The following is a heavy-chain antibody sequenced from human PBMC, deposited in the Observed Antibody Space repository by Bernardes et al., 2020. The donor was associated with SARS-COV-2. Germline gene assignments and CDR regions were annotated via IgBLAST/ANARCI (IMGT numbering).Heavy chain of an antibody. J-gene: IGHJ4*02. Sequence: SEPLSLTCAVSGGSFTDYHCSWIRQSPGKGLEWIGEINPSGTTAYSPSLKSRVTISVDTSKNQFSLKLNSVIDADSAVFYCAVGYCTASACSEYWGQGTLVTVSS. V-gene: IGHV4-34*01. D-gene: IGHD2-8*02. CDR2: INPSGTT. CDR1: GGSFTDYH. CDR3: AVGYCTASACSEY.